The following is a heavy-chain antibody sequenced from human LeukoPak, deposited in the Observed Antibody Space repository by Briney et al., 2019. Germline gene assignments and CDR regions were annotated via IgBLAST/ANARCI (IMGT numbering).Heavy chain of an antibody. V-gene: IGHV3-33*01. J-gene: IGHJ4*02. D-gene: IGHD3-10*01. CDR1: GFTFSSYG. Sequence: GRSLRLSCAASGFTFSSYGMHWVRQAPGKGLEWVAVIWYDGSNKYYADSVKGRFTISRDNSKNTLYLQMNSLRAEDTAVYYCARVYGSGSYYPDYWGQGTLVTVSS. CDR2: IWYDGSNK. CDR3: ARVYGSGSYYPDY.